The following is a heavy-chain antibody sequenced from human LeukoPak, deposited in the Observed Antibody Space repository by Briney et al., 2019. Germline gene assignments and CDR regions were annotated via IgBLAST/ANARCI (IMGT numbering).Heavy chain of an antibody. D-gene: IGHD1-14*01. CDR3: VREGITKAFDL. CDR2: INPHSGVT. J-gene: IGHJ4*02. CDR1: GFTFTDYY. Sequence: SVKVSYKASGFTFTDYYMHWVRLAPGQGLEWMGYINPHSGVTSFPQKFRGRVTLTTDTSISAAYMELSSLISDDTAMYYCVREGITKAFDLWGQGALVTVSS. V-gene: IGHV1-2*02.